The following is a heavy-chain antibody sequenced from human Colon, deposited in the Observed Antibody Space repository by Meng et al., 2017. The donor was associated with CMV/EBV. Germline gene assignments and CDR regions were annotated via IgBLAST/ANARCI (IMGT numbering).Heavy chain of an antibody. J-gene: IGHJ4*02. Sequence: SLRNIELSVGWIGQPAWEALEWLALVYWNDDKRYSPSLKSRLTITKDTSKNQVVLRVTNMDPVDSGTYYCAHGGSGYDFGAGGFDYWGQGALVTRLL. D-gene: IGHD5-12*01. V-gene: IGHV2-5*01. CDR2: VYWNDDK. CDR1: SLRNIELS. CDR3: AHGGSGYDFGAGGFDY.